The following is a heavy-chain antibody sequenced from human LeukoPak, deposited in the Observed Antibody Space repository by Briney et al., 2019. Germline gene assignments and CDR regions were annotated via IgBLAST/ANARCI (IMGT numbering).Heavy chain of an antibody. J-gene: IGHJ3*02. CDR2: ISGYNGKT. CDR1: GHSFNSHY. D-gene: IGHD2-15*01. Sequence: ASVKFSCKTSGHSFNSHYVGWVRQAPGQGLEWMGWISGYNGKTNYVQKLQGRVTMTTDTSTTTAYMELRSLRSDDTAVYYCARVICSGDRCYPPSAVDIWGQGTMVTVSS. CDR3: ARVICSGDRCYPPSAVDI. V-gene: IGHV1-18*01.